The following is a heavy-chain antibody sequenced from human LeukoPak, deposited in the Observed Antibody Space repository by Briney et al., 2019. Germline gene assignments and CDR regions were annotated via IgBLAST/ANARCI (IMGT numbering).Heavy chain of an antibody. CDR2: VYSGDNT. J-gene: IGHJ4*02. CDR1: GFTVSDNY. D-gene: IGHD3-22*01. CDR3: AKGGGPDSYDAPFDY. V-gene: IGHV3-53*01. Sequence: GGSLRLSCAASGFTVSDNYMSWVRQAPGKGLEWVSVVYSGDNTHYADSVKGRFTISRDNSKNTLYLQMNSLRAEDTAVYYCAKGGGPDSYDAPFDYWGQGTLVTVSS.